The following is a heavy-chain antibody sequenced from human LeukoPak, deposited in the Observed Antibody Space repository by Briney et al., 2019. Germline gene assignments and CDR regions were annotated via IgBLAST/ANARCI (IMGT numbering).Heavy chain of an antibody. Sequence: ASVKVSCEASGYTFTSYYMHWVRQAPGQGLEWMGIINPSGGSTSYAQKFQGRVTMTRDTSTSTVYMELSSLRSEDTAVYYCARSDIVVAIFDYWGQGTLVTVSS. D-gene: IGHD2-15*01. V-gene: IGHV1-46*01. CDR3: ARSDIVVAIFDY. CDR1: GYTFTSYY. J-gene: IGHJ4*02. CDR2: INPSGGST.